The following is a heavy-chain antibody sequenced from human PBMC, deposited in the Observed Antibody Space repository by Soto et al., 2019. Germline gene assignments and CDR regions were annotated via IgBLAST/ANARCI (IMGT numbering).Heavy chain of an antibody. CDR1: GGSISSGDYY. V-gene: IGHV4-30-4*01. CDR2: IYYSGNT. Sequence: QVQLQESGPGLVKPSQTLSLTCTVSGGSISSGDYYWSWIHQPPGKGLEWIGYIYYSGNTYYNPSLESRITMSVDTSMNQFSLKLSSVTDADTAVYYCARWGSYYGMDVWGQGTTVAVSS. D-gene: IGHD7-27*01. CDR3: ARWGSYYGMDV. J-gene: IGHJ6*02.